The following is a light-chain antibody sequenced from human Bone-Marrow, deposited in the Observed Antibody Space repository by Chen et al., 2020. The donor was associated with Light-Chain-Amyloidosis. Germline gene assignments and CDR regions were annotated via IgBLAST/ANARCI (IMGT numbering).Light chain of an antibody. CDR3: QVWDRSSDRPM. J-gene: IGLJ3*02. CDR1: NIGSTS. V-gene: IGLV3-21*02. CDR2: ADS. Sequence: SYVLTQPSSVSVAPGQTATIACGGNNIGSTSVHWYQQTPGQAPLLVVYADSDRPSGIPERLSGSNSGNTATLTNSGNEAGDEADYYCQVWDRSSDRPMFGGGTKLTVL.